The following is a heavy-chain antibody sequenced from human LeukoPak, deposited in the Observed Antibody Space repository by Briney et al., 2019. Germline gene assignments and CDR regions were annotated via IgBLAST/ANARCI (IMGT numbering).Heavy chain of an antibody. CDR1: GGTFSSYA. CDR3: ARVGQETAGVPTDAFDI. J-gene: IGHJ3*02. D-gene: IGHD3-10*01. CDR2: IIPIFGTA. V-gene: IGHV1-69*01. Sequence: GSSVKLSYKASGGTFSSYAISWVRQAPGQGLEWMGGIIPIFGTANYAQKFQGRVTITADESTSTAYMELSSLRSEDTAVYYCARVGQETAGVPTDAFDIWGQGTMVPVS.